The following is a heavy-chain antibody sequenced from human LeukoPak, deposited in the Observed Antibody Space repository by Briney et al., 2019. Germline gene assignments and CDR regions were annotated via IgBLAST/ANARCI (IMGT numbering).Heavy chain of an antibody. CDR1: GDSVSDFS. CDR3: VRGTYFYDVSGYFAH. CDR2: TYSSGDT. V-gene: IGHV4-4*07. Sequence: SETLSLTCTVSGDSVSDFSWNWIRRTAGKGLEWIGQTYSSGDTDYNPSPKSRVAMSVDTSKNQISLTLSSVTAADTAVYFCVRGTYFYDVSGYFAHWGRGTQVTVSS. D-gene: IGHD3-22*01. J-gene: IGHJ4*02.